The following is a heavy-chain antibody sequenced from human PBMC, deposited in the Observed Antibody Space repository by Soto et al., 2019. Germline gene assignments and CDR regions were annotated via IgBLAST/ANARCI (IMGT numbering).Heavy chain of an antibody. J-gene: IGHJ4*02. D-gene: IGHD2-8*01. Sequence: ESLEISCRGCGFSFPSYFIAWVRQTPGKGLEWMGIIYPTDSDTTYSPSFQGQVTISVDKSINTAYLQWGSLKASDTAIYYCARGVHYWGQGTLVTVSS. CDR2: IYPTDSDT. CDR1: GFSFPSYF. V-gene: IGHV5-51*01. CDR3: ARGVHY.